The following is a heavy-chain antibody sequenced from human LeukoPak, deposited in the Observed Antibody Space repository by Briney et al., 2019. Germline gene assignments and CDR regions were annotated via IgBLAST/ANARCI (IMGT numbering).Heavy chain of an antibody. J-gene: IGHJ4*02. V-gene: IGHV3-48*03. CDR3: ARDRGGWYRFDS. Sequence: GGSLRLSCAGSGFIFSNYEMNWVRQAPGQGLEWVSYISSGGTTIYYADSVKGRFTISRDNAKKSQYLQMNSLRAEDTAVYYCARDRGGWYRFDSWGQGTLVTVSS. CDR2: ISSGGTTI. D-gene: IGHD6-19*01. CDR1: GFIFSNYE.